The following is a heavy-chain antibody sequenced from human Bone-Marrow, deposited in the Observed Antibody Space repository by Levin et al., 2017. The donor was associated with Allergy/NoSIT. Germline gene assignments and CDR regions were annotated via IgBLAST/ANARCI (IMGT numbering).Heavy chain of an antibody. Sequence: SETLSLTCVVSGSSISSGYNWGWIRQSPGKVLEWIGSIYHSGSTYYNPSLKSRVIISVDTSKNQFSLKLTSVTAADTAVYYCARGGMITYGGSQFDYWGQGTLVTVSS. D-gene: IGHD3-16*01. J-gene: IGHJ4*02. CDR1: GSSISSGYN. CDR3: ARGGMITYGGSQFDY. CDR2: IYHSGST. V-gene: IGHV4-38-2*01.